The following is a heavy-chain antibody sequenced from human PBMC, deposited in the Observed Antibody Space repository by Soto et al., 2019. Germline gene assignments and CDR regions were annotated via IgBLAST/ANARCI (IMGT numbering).Heavy chain of an antibody. CDR3: ARPDTYYYDSSGYYCVY. D-gene: IGHD3-22*01. J-gene: IGHJ4*02. V-gene: IGHV1-69*13. Sequence: ASVKVSCKSSGGTFSSYPMSWGRRAPGQGLEWMGGIIPIVGTANYAQKFQGRVTITADESTSTAYMELSSLRSEDTAVYYCARPDTYYYDSSGYYCVYWGQGTLVTVPQ. CDR1: GGTFSSYP. CDR2: IIPIVGTA.